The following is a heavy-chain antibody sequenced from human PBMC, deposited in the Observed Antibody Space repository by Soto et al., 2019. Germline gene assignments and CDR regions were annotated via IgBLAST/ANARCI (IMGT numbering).Heavy chain of an antibody. CDR3: AREVAEYYDSSTEGYY. D-gene: IGHD3-22*01. J-gene: IGHJ4*02. Sequence: QVQLQESGPGLVKPSQTLSLTCTVSGGSISSGDYYWSWIRQPPGKGLEWIGYIYYSGSTYYNPSLKSRVTISVDTSKNQFSLKLSSVTAADTAVYYCAREVAEYYDSSTEGYYWGQGTLVTVSS. CDR1: GGSISSGDYY. V-gene: IGHV4-30-4*01. CDR2: IYYSGST.